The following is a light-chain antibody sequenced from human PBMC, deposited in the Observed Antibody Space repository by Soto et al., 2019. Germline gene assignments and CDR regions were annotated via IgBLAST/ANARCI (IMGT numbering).Light chain of an antibody. J-gene: IGLJ3*02. CDR1: SSDVGDYNF. CDR3: SSYTSNNTPV. V-gene: IGLV2-14*01. Sequence: QSALTQPASVSGSPGQSITISCTGTSSDVGDYNFVSWYQQPPGKAPKLMIYEASNRPSGVSNRFSGSKSGNTASLTISYLQAEDEAEYYCSSYTSNNTPVFGGGTKLTVL. CDR2: EAS.